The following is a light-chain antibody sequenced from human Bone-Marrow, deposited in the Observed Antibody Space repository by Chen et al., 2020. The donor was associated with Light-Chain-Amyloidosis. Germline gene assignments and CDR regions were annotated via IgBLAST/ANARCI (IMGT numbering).Light chain of an antibody. CDR3: QQYYSTLSPT. CDR1: QTILHSSNNKNY. V-gene: IGKV4-1*01. CDR2: WAS. J-gene: IGKJ4*01. Sequence: DIVLTQSPDSLAVSLGERAPINCKSSQTILHSSNNKNYLAWYQHKPGKSPKLLMYWASTRESGVPDRFSGSGSGTDFTLTISSLQAEDVAVYYCQQYYSTLSPTFGGGTKVEIK.